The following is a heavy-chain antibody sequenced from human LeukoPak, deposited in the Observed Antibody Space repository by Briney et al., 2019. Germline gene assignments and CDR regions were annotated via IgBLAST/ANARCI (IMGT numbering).Heavy chain of an antibody. D-gene: IGHD4-17*01. J-gene: IGHJ4*02. CDR1: GYTLTEIS. V-gene: IGHV1-24*01. Sequence: GASVKVSCKVSGYTLTEISMHWVRQAPGQGLEWMGGFNPEDAETIYARSFHGRLTVTEDASTDNAYMELSSLVSEDAAGYYCAAEIFGYGDVHYFDSWGQGTLVTVSS. CDR2: FNPEDAET. CDR3: AAEIFGYGDVHYFDS.